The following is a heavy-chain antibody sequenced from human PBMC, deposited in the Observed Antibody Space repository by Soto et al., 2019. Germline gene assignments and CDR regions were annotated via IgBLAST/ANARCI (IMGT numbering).Heavy chain of an antibody. Sequence: ASVKVSCKASGYTFINYGFSWVRQAPGQGLEWMGWISDYNGNTKYAQKLQGRVTMTTDTSTSTAYMELRSLRSDDTAVYYCARDWDNDYSNRYYGMHVRGPATTGTVS. CDR2: ISDYNGNT. V-gene: IGHV1-18*01. CDR3: ARDWDNDYSNRYYGMHV. CDR1: GYTFINYG. D-gene: IGHD4-4*01. J-gene: IGHJ6*02.